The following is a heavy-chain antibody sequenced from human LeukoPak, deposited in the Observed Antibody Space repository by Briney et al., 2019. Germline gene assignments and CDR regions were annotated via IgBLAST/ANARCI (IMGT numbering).Heavy chain of an antibody. CDR3: ARARWELLSGSDY. V-gene: IGHV1-3*01. D-gene: IGHD1-26*01. Sequence: WASVKVSCKASGYAFTSYAMHWVRQAPGQRLEWMGWINAGNGNTKYSQKFQGRVTITRDTSTSTAYMELRSLRSDDTAVYYCARARWELLSGSDYWGQGTLVTVSS. CDR2: INAGNGNT. J-gene: IGHJ4*02. CDR1: GYAFTSYA.